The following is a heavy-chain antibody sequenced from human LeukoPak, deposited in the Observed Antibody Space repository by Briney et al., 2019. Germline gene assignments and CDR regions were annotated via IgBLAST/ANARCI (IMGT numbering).Heavy chain of an antibody. CDR1: GFTFSSYE. D-gene: IGHD3-9*01. V-gene: IGHV3-48*03. Sequence: PGGSLRLSCAASGFTFSSYEMNWVRQAPGKGLEWVSYISRSGSNKHYADSVKGRFTISRDNAKNSLYLQMNSLRAEDTAVYYCARAGGILTGYYLDYWGQGTLVTVSS. J-gene: IGHJ4*02. CDR2: ISRSGSNK. CDR3: ARAGGILTGYYLDY.